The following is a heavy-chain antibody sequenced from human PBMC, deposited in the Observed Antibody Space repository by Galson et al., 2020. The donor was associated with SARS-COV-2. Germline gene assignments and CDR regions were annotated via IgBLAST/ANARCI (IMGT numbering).Heavy chain of an antibody. J-gene: IGHJ4*02. Sequence: GGSLRLSCAASGFTFSSYAMHWVRQAPGKGLEWVAVISYDGSNEYYADSVKGRFTISRDNSKNTLYLQMNSLRAEDTAVYYCARARGGEYQLRLDYWGQGTLVTVSS. D-gene: IGHD2-2*01. CDR2: ISYDGSNE. CDR1: GFTFSSYA. V-gene: IGHV3-30-3*01. CDR3: ARARGGEYQLRLDY.